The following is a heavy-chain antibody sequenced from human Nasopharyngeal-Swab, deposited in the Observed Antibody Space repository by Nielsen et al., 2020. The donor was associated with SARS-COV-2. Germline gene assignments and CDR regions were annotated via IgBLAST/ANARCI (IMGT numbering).Heavy chain of an antibody. CDR1: VYTFTSYV. D-gene: IGHD6-25*01. CDR2: ISAYNGRT. V-gene: IGHV1-18*01. Sequence: AAVTVSFMASVYTFTSYVISWVRQAPGQGLEGMGWISAYNGRTYYAQKFQGRVTITTDTSTSTAYMDLRSLRSDDTAVYYYSRDPRGPDYWGQGTLVTVSS. CDR3: SRDPRGPDY. J-gene: IGHJ4*02.